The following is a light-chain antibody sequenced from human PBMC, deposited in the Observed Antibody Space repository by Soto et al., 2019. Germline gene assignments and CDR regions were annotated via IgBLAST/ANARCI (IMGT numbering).Light chain of an antibody. V-gene: IGLV1-44*01. CDR1: SSNIGNNA. CDR3: ATWDDSLNGYV. J-gene: IGLJ1*01. CDR2: SHN. Sequence: QAVVAQSPSASGTPGQRVTISCSGSSSNIGNNAVNWYQHLPGTAPKLLVYSHNQRPSGVSDRFSGSQSGTSASLAISGLQSEDEADYYCATWDDSLNGYVFGPGTKVTVL.